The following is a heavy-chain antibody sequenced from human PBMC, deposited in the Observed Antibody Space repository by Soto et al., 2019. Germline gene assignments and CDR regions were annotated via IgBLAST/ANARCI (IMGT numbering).Heavy chain of an antibody. CDR2: ISGSGGST. CDR3: RGDWNDGTGSWFDP. V-gene: IGHV3-23*01. Sequence: VGSLRLSCSASGFTFSSYAMSWVRQAPGKGLEWVSAISGSGGSTYYADSVKGRFTISRDNSKNTLYLQMNSLRAEDTAVYYCRGDWNDGTGSWFDPWGQGTLVTVSS. CDR1: GFTFSSYA. D-gene: IGHD1-1*01. J-gene: IGHJ5*02.